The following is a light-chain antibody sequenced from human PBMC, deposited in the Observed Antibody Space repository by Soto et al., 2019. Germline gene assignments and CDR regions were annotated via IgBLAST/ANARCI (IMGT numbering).Light chain of an antibody. Sequence: EIVLTQSPATLSLSPGERATLSCRASQNVSSYLAWYQQKPGQAPRLLIYDASNRATGIPARFSGGGSGTDFTLTISSLEPEDFAVYYCQQRFNWPRLTFGQGTKLEIK. J-gene: IGKJ2*01. CDR1: QNVSSY. V-gene: IGKV3-11*01. CDR2: DAS. CDR3: QQRFNWPRLT.